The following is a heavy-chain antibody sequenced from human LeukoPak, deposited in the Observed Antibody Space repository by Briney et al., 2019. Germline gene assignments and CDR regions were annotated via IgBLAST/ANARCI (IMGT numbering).Heavy chain of an antibody. D-gene: IGHD1-1*01. CDR2: IYHSGGT. V-gene: IGHV4-4*02. CDR1: GGSISSSNW. CDR3: ARVKGSTTGTTGYFDY. Sequence: PSETLSLTCAVSGGSISSSNWWSWVRQSSGKGLEWIGKIYHSGGTNYNPSLKSRVTISVDKSKKQFSLKVSSVTAADMAVYYCARVKGSTTGTTGYFDYWGQGTLVTVSS. J-gene: IGHJ4*02.